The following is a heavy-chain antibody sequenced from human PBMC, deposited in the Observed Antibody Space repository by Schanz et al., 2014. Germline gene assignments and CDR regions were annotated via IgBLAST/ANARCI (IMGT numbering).Heavy chain of an antibody. CDR1: GYTFISYG. D-gene: IGHD6-6*01. V-gene: IGHV1-18*01. J-gene: IGHJ4*02. CDR3: ARDQAPDTNSSDVRYFDY. CDR2: ISAYNGHT. Sequence: QVQLVQSGAAVKKPGASVKVSCKASGYTFISYGIKWVRQAPGQGLEWMGWISAYNGHTDYAQKLQGRVTMTAYPYTGTAYMELRSLRTDDTAVFYCARDQAPDTNSSDVRYFDYWGQGSLVSVSS.